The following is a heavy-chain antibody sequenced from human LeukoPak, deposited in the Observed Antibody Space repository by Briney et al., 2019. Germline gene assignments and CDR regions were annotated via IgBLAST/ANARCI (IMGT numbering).Heavy chain of an antibody. V-gene: IGHV4-34*03. D-gene: IGHD3-22*01. J-gene: IGHJ4*02. CDR3: QVVVTPGPNYFDY. CDR1: GGSFSGYY. CDR2: INHSGST. Sequence: SETLSLTCAVYGGSFSGYYWSWIRQPPGKGLEWIGEINHSGSTNYNPSLKSRVTISVDTSISTAYLQWNILKASDSAMYYCQVVVTPGPNYFDYWGQGTLVTVSS.